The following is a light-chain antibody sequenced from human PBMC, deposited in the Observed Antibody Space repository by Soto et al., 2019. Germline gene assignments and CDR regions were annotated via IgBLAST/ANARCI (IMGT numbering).Light chain of an antibody. CDR1: SSDVGGYNY. V-gene: IGLV2-14*01. Sequence: QSVLTQPSSVSGSSGQSITISCTGTSSDVGGYNYVSWYQQHPGEAPKIIIYDVSSRPSGVSYRFSGSKSGNTASLTISGLQSEDEADYYCSSYTSSTFGVFGTGTKVTVL. CDR2: DVS. J-gene: IGLJ1*01. CDR3: SSYTSSTFGV.